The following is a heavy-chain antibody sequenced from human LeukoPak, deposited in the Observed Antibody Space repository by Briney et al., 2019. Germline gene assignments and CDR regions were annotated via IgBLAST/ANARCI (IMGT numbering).Heavy chain of an antibody. Sequence: GGSLRLSCAASGFTFSSYAMSWVRQAPGKGLEWVSAISGSGGSTYYADSVKGRFTISRDNSKNTPYLQMNSLRPEDTSVYYCARSPTSWYFDYWGQGTLVTVSS. D-gene: IGHD2-2*01. CDR3: ARSPTSWYFDY. CDR1: GFTFSSYA. CDR2: ISGSGGST. V-gene: IGHV3-23*01. J-gene: IGHJ4*02.